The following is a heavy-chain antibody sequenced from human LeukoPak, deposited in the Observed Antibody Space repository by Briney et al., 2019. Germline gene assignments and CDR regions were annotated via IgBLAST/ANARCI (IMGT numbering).Heavy chain of an antibody. J-gene: IGHJ6*03. CDR2: IYYSGST. D-gene: IGHD6-19*01. CDR3: ASSPSAGYMDV. Sequence: SETLSLTCTVSGGSLSSYYWSWIRQPPGKGLGWIGYIYYSGSTNYNPSLKSRVTISVDTSKNQFSLKLSSVTAADTAVYYCASSPSAGYMDVWGKGTTVTVSS. CDR1: GGSLSSYY. V-gene: IGHV4-59*01.